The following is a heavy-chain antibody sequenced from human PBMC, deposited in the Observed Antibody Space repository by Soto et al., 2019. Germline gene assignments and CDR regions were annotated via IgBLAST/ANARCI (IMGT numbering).Heavy chain of an antibody. V-gene: IGHV4-34*01. D-gene: IGHD5-18*01. CDR2: INHSGST. Sequence: SETLSLTCDVYVASLSGYYWSWIRQPPGKVLEWIGEINHSGSTNYNPSLKSRVTISVDTSKNPFSLKLSSVTAADTAVYYCARGARYSYGYRNFDYWGQGSLVTASS. CDR1: VASLSGYY. CDR3: ARGARYSYGYRNFDY. J-gene: IGHJ4*02.